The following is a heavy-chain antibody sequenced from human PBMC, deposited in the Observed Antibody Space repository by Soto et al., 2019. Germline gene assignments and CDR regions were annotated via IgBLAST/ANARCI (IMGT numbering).Heavy chain of an antibody. J-gene: IGHJ4*02. CDR1: GYTFTSYV. V-gene: IGHV1-18*01. CDR3: ARDFALYSSSSGVDY. CDR2: IGAYNGNT. Sequence: ASGKVSCKASGYTFTSYVISWVRQAPGQGLEWMGWIGAYNGNTNYAQKLQGRVTMTTDTSTSTAYMELRSLRSDDTAVYYCARDFALYSSSSGVDYWGQGTLVTVSS. D-gene: IGHD6-6*01.